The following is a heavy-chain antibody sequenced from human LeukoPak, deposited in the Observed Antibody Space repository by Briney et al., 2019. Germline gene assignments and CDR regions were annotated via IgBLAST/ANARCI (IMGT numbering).Heavy chain of an antibody. J-gene: IGHJ3*02. V-gene: IGHV1-2*02. D-gene: IGHD6-19*01. CDR1: GYTFTGYY. CDR2: INPNSGGT. CDR3: ARQWLADAFDI. Sequence: ASVKVSCKASGYTFTGYYMHWVRQAPGQGLEWKGWINPNSGGTNYAQKFQGRVTMTRDTSISTAYMELSRLRSDDTAFYYCARQWLADAFDIWGQGTMVTVSS.